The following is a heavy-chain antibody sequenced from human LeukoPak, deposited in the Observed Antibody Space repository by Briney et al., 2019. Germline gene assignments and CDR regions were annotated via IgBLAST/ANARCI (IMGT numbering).Heavy chain of an antibody. V-gene: IGHV4-30-2*01. J-gene: IGHJ4*02. CDR1: GGSISSGGYS. D-gene: IGHD3-16*02. Sequence: SETLSLTCAVSGGSISSGGYSWSWLRQPPGKGLDWIGYIYHSGSTYYNPSLKSRVTISVDRSKNQFSLKLSSVTAADTAVCYCARAAFGGVIVNWGQGTLVTVSS. CDR3: ARAAFGGVIVN. CDR2: IYHSGST.